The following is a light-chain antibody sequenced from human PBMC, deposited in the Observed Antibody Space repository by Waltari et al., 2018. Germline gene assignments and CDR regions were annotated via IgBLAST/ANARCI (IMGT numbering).Light chain of an antibody. Sequence: QSALTQPASVSGSPGQPITISCTGTSSDVGGYNYVPWYQQHPGKAPKLMIYDVNKRPSGVSNRFSGSKSGNTASLTISGLQAEDEADYYCCSYSSSSTLYVFGTGTKVTVL. CDR1: SSDVGGYNY. CDR2: DVN. CDR3: CSYSSSSTLYV. V-gene: IGLV2-14*01. J-gene: IGLJ1*01.